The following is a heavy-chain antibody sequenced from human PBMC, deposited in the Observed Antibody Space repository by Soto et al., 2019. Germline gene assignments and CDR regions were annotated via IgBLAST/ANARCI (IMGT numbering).Heavy chain of an antibody. D-gene: IGHD5-18*01. CDR2: IYYSGST. CDR3: ARQIAVDTAMVLFDY. CDR1: GGSISSSSYY. Sequence: SETLSLTCTVSGGSISSSSYYWGWIRQPPGKGLEWIGSIYYSGSTYYNPSLKSRVTISVDTSKNQFSLKLSSVTAADTAVYYCARQIAVDTAMVLFDYWGQGTLVTVSS. J-gene: IGHJ4*02. V-gene: IGHV4-39*01.